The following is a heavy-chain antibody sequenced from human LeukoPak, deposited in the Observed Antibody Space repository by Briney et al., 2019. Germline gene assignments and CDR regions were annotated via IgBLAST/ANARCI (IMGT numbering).Heavy chain of an antibody. D-gene: IGHD3-22*01. J-gene: IGHJ4*02. V-gene: IGHV4-59*01. CDR1: GGSISSYY. CDR3: ARGGTYYYDSSGYIDY. Sequence: PSETLSLTCTVSGGSISSYYWSWIRQPPGKGLEWIGYIYYSGSTNYNPSLKSRVTISVDTSKNQFSLKLSSVTAADTAVYYCARGGTYYYDSSGYIDYWGQGTLVTVSS. CDR2: IYYSGST.